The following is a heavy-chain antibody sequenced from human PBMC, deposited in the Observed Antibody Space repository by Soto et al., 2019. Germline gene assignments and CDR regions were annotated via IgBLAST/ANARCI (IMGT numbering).Heavy chain of an antibody. CDR3: ARAYSGRLPRRADYYFAMDV. J-gene: IGHJ6*02. V-gene: IGHV3-13*05. D-gene: IGHD2-15*01. CDR2: IGASDDP. Sequence: PGGSPRLSCAAPGFTFSAYDMHWVRQTTGKGLEWVSAIGASDDPYYLGSVKGRFTISRENAKNSLYLQMNSLRAEDTAVYYCARAYSGRLPRRADYYFAMDVWGQGPTVTVSS. CDR1: GFTFSAYD.